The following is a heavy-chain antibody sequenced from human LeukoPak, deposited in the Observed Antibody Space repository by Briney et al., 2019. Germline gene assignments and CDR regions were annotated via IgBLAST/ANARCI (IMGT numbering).Heavy chain of an antibody. CDR2: IYHSGST. Sequence: KSGGTLRLSCAASGFTFSSYCMSWVRQAPGKGLEWIGEIYHSGSTNYNPSLKSRVTISVDKSKNQFSLKLSSVTAADTAVYYCARGARAGKKYNWFDPWGQGTLVTVSS. CDR1: GFTFSSYC. D-gene: IGHD3-10*01. CDR3: ARGARAGKKYNWFDP. V-gene: IGHV4-4*02. J-gene: IGHJ5*02.